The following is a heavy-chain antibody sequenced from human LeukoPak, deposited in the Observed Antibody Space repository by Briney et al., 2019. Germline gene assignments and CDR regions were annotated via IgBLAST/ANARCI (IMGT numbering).Heavy chain of an antibody. V-gene: IGHV3-30*19. CDR2: ISNDGNIK. J-gene: IGHJ3*02. CDR3: ARAKYYDTSGHFIREAFDI. Sequence: QSGGTLRLSCAASGFTFSNFGMHWVRQAPDEGLEWVAVISNDGNIKYHADSVKGRFTISRDNSKNTLFLQMNNLRPDDTAVYSCARAKYYDTSGHFIREAFDIWGQGTMVTVSS. CDR1: GFTFSNFG. D-gene: IGHD3-22*01.